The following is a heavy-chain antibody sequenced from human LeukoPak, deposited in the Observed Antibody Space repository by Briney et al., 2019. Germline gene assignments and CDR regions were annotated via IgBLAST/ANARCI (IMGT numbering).Heavy chain of an antibody. V-gene: IGHV3-33*01. J-gene: IGHJ4*02. CDR2: IWHDGTKR. CDR3: AINYYDSSACALHY. D-gene: IGHD3-22*01. Sequence: PGRSLRLSCAGSRFTFSDFGMHWVRQAPGKGLEWVAVIWHDGTKRHYAESVKGRFAISRDDSRNTLYLQMNSLRADDTAVYYCAINYYDSSACALHYWGQGTLVTVSS. CDR1: RFTFSDFG.